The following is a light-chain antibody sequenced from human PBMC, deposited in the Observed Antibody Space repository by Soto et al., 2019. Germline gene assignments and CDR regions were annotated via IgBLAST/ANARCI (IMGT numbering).Light chain of an antibody. J-gene: IGKJ5*01. CDR1: QRAGNF. CDR3: QQHNKSPIT. Sequence: IVSWKIRATLSVSQRGKVXLSCRASQRAGNFLAWYQQKRGQAPRLLIYYISTRATGIPARFSGSGSGTEFTLTINSLQSEDSAVYYCQQHNKSPITFGHGTRMEIK. CDR2: YIS. V-gene: IGKV3D-15*01.